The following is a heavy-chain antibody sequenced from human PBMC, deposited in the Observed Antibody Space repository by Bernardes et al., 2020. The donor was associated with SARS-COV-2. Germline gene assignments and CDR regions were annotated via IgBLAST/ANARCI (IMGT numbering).Heavy chain of an antibody. CDR2: INPNSGGT. J-gene: IGHJ4*02. CDR1: GYTFTGYY. CDR3: ARDSGWNGLRASFDH. Sequence: ASVKVSCKASGYTFTGYYIHWVRQAPGEGLEWMGWINPNSGGTNYAQKFQGRVTMTRDTSISTAYMELSRLRSDDTAVYYCARDSGWNGLRASFDHWGQGTLVTVSS. V-gene: IGHV1-2*02. D-gene: IGHD6-19*01.